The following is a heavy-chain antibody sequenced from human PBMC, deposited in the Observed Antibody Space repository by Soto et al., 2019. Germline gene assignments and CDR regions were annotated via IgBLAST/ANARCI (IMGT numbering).Heavy chain of an antibody. CDR1: GITFIYAW. CDR3: THVFSVAHPYSYF. CDR2: IKSQAGGGTI. Sequence: PGGSLRLSCAASGITFIYAWMDWVRQAPGKRLEWVGRIKSQAGGGTIDYAAPVKGRFTISRDDSKNTVYLQMDSLKTEDTAVYYCTHVFSVAHPYSYFWGRGTLVTVSS. V-gene: IGHV3-15*07. D-gene: IGHD3-9*01. J-gene: IGHJ4*02.